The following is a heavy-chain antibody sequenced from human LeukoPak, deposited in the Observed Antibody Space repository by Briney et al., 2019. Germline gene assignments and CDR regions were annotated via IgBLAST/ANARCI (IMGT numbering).Heavy chain of an antibody. CDR3: ARGNFGSTTVIDY. CDR1: GGSFSGYY. CDR2: INHSGST. J-gene: IGHJ4*02. Sequence: PSETLSLTCAVYGGSFSGYYWSWIRQPPGKGLEWIGEINHSGSTNYNPSLKSRVTISVDTSKNQFSLKLSSVTAADTAVYYCARGNFGSTTVIDYWGQGTLATVSA. V-gene: IGHV4-34*01. D-gene: IGHD6-13*01.